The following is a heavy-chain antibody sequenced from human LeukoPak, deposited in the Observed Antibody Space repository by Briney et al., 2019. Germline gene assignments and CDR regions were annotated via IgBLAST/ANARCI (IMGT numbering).Heavy chain of an antibody. CDR2: IYYSGSA. Sequence: SETLSLTCTVSGGSISNYYWSWIRQPPGKGLEWIGYIYYSGSANYNPSLKSRVTLSVDTSKNQFSLKLSSVTAADTAVYFCARDPNSSGWPSFDYWGQGTLVTVSS. J-gene: IGHJ4*02. CDR1: GGSISNYY. V-gene: IGHV4-59*01. CDR3: ARDPNSSGWPSFDY. D-gene: IGHD6-19*01.